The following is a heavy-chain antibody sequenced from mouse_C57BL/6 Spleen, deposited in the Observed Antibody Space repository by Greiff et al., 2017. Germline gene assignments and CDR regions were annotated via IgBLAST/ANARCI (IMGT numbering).Heavy chain of an antibody. CDR3: ASAGLGDFDY. CDR2: INPSNGGT. D-gene: IGHD3-3*01. V-gene: IGHV1-53*01. CDR1: GYTFTSYW. J-gene: IGHJ2*01. Sequence: QVQLQQPGTELVKPGASVQLSCKASGYTFTSYWMHWVKQRPGQGLEWIGNINPSNGGTNYNAKFKSKATLTVDKSSSTAFMPLRSLTSEDSAVYYCASAGLGDFDYWGQGTTLTVSS.